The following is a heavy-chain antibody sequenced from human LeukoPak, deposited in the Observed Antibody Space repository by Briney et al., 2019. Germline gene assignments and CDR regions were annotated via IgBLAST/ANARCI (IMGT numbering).Heavy chain of an antibody. CDR1: GGSFSGYY. CDR2: INHSGST. D-gene: IGHD5-18*01. Sequence: SETLSLTCAVYGGSFSGYYWSWIRQPPGKGLEWIGEINHSGSTNYNPSLKSRVTISVDTSKNQFSLKLSSVTAADTAVYYCARVRWVTAMVTGPYFDYWGQGTLVTVSS. CDR3: ARVRWVTAMVTGPYFDY. J-gene: IGHJ4*02. V-gene: IGHV4-34*01.